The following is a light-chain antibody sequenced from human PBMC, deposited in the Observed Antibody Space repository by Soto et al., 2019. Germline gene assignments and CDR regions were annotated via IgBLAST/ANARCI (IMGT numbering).Light chain of an antibody. V-gene: IGKV1-16*02. J-gene: IGKJ2*01. CDR1: QGIKSY. CDR3: QQYSAFPLT. CDR2: ATS. Sequence: DIQMTQSPSSLSASVGDRVTITCRASQGIKSYLAWFQQKPGEAPKYLIYATSSLQSGVPSKFSGSGSGTDFTLTISSLQPEDFATYYCQQYSAFPLTFGRGTKLEIK.